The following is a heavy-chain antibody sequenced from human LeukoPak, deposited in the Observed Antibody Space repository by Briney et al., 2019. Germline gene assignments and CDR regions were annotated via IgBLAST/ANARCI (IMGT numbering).Heavy chain of an antibody. CDR2: ISGSGGSA. J-gene: IGHJ4*02. V-gene: IGHV3-23*01. Sequence: PGGSLRLSCAASRFTFSNYAMSWVRQAPGKGLEWVSVISGSGGSAYYADSVKGRFTVSRDNAKTSVYLRLNSLRADDTAVYYCARDVWTGVAVSDYWGQGTLVTVSS. D-gene: IGHD6-19*01. CDR3: ARDVWTGVAVSDY. CDR1: RFTFSNYA.